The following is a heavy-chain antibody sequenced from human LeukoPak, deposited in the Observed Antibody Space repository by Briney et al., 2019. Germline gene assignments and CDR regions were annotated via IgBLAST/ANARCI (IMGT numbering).Heavy chain of an antibody. J-gene: IGHJ5*02. V-gene: IGHV1-2*02. D-gene: IGHD2-15*01. CDR1: GYTFTDYY. CDR3: ARVYLGYCSGGSCPSWFDP. CDR2: INPNSGGT. Sequence: ASVKVSCKASGYTFTDYYIHWVRQAPGQGLEWMGWINPNSGGTNYARKFQGRVTMTRDTSISTAYMDLSRLTSDDTAVYYCARVYLGYCSGGSCPSWFDPWGQGTLVTVSS.